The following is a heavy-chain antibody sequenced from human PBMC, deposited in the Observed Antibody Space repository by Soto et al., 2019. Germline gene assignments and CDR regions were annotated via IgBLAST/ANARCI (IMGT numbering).Heavy chain of an antibody. J-gene: IGHJ4*02. Sequence: GGSLRLSCAASGFTFSNAWMSWVRQAPGKGLEWVGRIKSKTDGGTTDYAAPVKGSFTISRDDSKNTLYLQMNSLKTEDTAVYYCTTTYYDILTGEYYFDYWGQGTLVTVSS. CDR2: IKSKTDGGTT. CDR1: GFTFSNAW. D-gene: IGHD3-9*01. CDR3: TTTYYDILTGEYYFDY. V-gene: IGHV3-15*01.